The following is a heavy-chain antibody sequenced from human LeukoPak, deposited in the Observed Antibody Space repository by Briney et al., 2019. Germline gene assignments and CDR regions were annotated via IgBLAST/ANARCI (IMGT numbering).Heavy chain of an antibody. Sequence: GGSLRLSCAASGFTVSSNYMSWVRQAPGKGLEWVSVIYSGDSTYYADSVKGRFTISRDNSKNTLYMQMNSLRAEDTAVYYCAKGPVKYYFDYWGQGTLVTVSS. V-gene: IGHV3-53*01. CDR1: GFTVSSNY. D-gene: IGHD3-16*02. J-gene: IGHJ4*02. CDR3: AKGPVKYYFDY. CDR2: IYSGDST.